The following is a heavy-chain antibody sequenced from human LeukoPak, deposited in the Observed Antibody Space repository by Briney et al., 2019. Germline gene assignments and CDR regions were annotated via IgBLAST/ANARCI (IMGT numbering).Heavy chain of an antibody. CDR3: ASRSGWRYFDY. Sequence: GGSLRLSCAASGFTFSDYSMHWVRQAPGKGLEWVSAISGSGGSTYYADSVKGRFTISRDNSKNTLYLQMNSLRAEDTAVYYCASRSGWRYFDYWGQGTLVTVSS. CDR1: GFTFSDYS. CDR2: ISGSGGST. D-gene: IGHD6-19*01. V-gene: IGHV3-23*01. J-gene: IGHJ4*02.